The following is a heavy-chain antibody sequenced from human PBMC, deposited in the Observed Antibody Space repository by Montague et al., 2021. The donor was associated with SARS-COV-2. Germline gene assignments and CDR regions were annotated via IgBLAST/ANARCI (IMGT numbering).Heavy chain of an antibody. J-gene: IGHJ4*01. CDR3: ARGDYYDSTGYYDY. CDR1: GGSISSYY. V-gene: IGHV4-59*01. D-gene: IGHD3-22*01. Sequence: SETLSLTCTVSGGSISSYYWSWIRQSPGKGLEWIGYIYYSGSTNXNPSLKSRVTISVDTSKNQFSLKVRSVTAADTAVYYCARGDYYDSTGYYDYWGQGTLVTVSS. CDR2: IYYSGST.